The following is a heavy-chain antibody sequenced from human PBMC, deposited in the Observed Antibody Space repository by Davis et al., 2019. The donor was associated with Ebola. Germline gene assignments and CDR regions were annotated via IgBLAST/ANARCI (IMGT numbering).Heavy chain of an antibody. J-gene: IGHJ5*02. D-gene: IGHD3-9*01. Sequence: SETLSLTCTVSGGSISSYYWTWIRQPPGKGLEYIGYIHYSGSSDYNASLESRVTISVDTSKNQFSLKLSSVTAADTAVYYCARVGLDSSSPDHYDISTGIDPWGQGTLVTVSS. CDR2: IHYSGSS. V-gene: IGHV4-59*01. CDR1: GGSISSYY. CDR3: ARVGLDSSSPDHYDISTGIDP.